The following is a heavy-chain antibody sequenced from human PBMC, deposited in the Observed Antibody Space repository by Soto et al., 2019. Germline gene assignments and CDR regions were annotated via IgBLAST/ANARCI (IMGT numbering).Heavy chain of an antibody. Sequence: GGSLRLSCAASGFTFSNAWMSWVRQAPGKGLEWVGRIKSKTDGGTTDYAAPVKGRFTISRDDSKNTLYLQMNSLKTEDTAVYYCTRPLIVVVPAAMDMYVWGKGTTVTVSS. J-gene: IGHJ6*03. V-gene: IGHV3-15*01. CDR2: IKSKTDGGTT. CDR1: GFTFSNAW. D-gene: IGHD2-2*01. CDR3: TRPLIVVVPAAMDMYV.